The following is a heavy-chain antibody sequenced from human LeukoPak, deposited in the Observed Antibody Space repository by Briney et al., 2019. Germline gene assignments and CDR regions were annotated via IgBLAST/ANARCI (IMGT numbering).Heavy chain of an antibody. CDR1: GFTFSSYA. D-gene: IGHD3-10*01. Sequence: GGSLRLSCAASGFTFSSYAMHWVRQAPGKGLEWVAVISYDGSNKYYADPVKGRFTISRDNSKNTLYLQMNSLRAEDTAVYYCARDSRPLVGLLWFGELPDYWGQGTLVTVSS. J-gene: IGHJ4*02. CDR3: ARDSRPLVGLLWFGELPDY. CDR2: ISYDGSNK. V-gene: IGHV3-30*04.